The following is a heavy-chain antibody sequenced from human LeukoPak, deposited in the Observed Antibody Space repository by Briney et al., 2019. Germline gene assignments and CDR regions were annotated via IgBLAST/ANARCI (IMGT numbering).Heavy chain of an antibody. J-gene: IGHJ3*02. D-gene: IGHD1-26*01. CDR3: ARQEKELTSGFDDDAFDI. V-gene: IGHV4-39*01. CDR2: IYYSGST. CDR1: GGSISSSSYY. Sequence: SETLSLTCTVSGGSISSSSYYWGWIRQPPGKGLEWIGSIYYSGSTYHNPFLKSRVTISVDTSKNQFSLKLSSVTAADTAVYYCARQEKELTSGFDDDAFDIWGQGTMVTVSS.